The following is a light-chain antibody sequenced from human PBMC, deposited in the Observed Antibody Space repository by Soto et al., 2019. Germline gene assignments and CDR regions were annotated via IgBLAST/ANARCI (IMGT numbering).Light chain of an antibody. CDR3: HTWGGSIHV. CDR2: LNLDGSH. CDR1: SEHSSYV. J-gene: IGLJ2*01. Sequence: QSVLTQSPSASASLGASVKLTCTLSSEHSSYVIAWHQQQPEKGPRYLMRLNLDGSHIKGDGIPDRFSGSSSGAERYLTISSLQSEDEADYYCHTWGGSIHVFGGGTKVTVL. V-gene: IGLV4-69*01.